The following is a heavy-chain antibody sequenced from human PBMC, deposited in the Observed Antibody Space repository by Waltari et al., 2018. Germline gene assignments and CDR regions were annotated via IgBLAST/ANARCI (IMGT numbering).Heavy chain of an antibody. V-gene: IGHV3-23*01. CDR2: ISVGDGSP. J-gene: IGHJ6*02. CDR3: AKDDPPGYSSLGSPYGMDV. D-gene: IGHD3-10*01. Sequence: EVRLLESGGGSAQPGGSLRLSCVASGFTFFNHAMSRVRQAPGKGREWVSSISVGDGSPLYYAEHVKVRFTISRDDSKSTLYLQMNTLRVEDTAVYYCAKDDPPGYSSLGSPYGMDVWGQGTTVTVSS. CDR1: GFTFFNHA.